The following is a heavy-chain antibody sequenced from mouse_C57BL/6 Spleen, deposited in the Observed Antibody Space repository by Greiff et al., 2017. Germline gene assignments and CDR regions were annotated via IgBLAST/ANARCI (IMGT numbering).Heavy chain of an antibody. CDR3: AREGGSMDY. Sequence: EVQLVESGPGLVKPSQSLSLTCSVTGYSITSGYYWNWIRQFPGNKLEWMGYRSYDGSNNYNPSLKNRISITRDTAKNQFFLKLNSVTTEDTATYYCAREGGSMDYWGQGTSVTVSS. J-gene: IGHJ4*01. V-gene: IGHV3-6*01. CDR1: GYSITSGYY. CDR2: RSYDGSN. D-gene: IGHD3-1*01.